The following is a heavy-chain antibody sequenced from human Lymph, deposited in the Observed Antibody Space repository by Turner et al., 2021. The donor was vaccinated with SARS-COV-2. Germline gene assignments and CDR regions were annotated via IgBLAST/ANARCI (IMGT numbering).Heavy chain of an antibody. Sequence: VQLLELGPRLVKLLETLFLTCTVSGGSMNSNYWSWIRQPPGKRLEWIGYIYYRGSTNYNPSLKSRVTISVDTSKNQFSLKLTSVTAADTAIYYCARETVNNWVDPWGQGILVTVSS. CDR2: IYYRGST. J-gene: IGHJ5*02. CDR1: GGSMNSNY. CDR3: ARETVNNWVDP. V-gene: IGHV4-59*01. D-gene: IGHD2-21*02.